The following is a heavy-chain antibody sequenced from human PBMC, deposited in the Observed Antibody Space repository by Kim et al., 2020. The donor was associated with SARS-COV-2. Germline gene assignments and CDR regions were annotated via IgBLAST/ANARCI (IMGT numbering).Heavy chain of an antibody. CDR3: ARRPDAFDI. CDR2: GST. Sequence: GSTYYNTSLKGRVTISVDTSKNQFSLKLSSVTAADTAVYYCARRPDAFDIWGQGTMVTVSS. J-gene: IGHJ3*02. V-gene: IGHV4-39*01.